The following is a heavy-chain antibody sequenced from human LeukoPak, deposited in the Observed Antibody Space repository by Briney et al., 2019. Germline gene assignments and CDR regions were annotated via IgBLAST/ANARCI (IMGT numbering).Heavy chain of an antibody. CDR3: AKDGYYDSSAYYYVRYFDL. Sequence: GGALRLSFAASGFTFSTYLMHWVRQAPGKGLEYVSAISSIWCSTYYANSVKARFTISRDNSKNTLYLQKISLRAEDTAVYYCAKDGYYDSSAYYYVRYFDLWGSGTLVTVST. D-gene: IGHD3-22*01. CDR1: GFTFSTYL. CDR2: ISSIWCST. J-gene: IGHJ2*01. V-gene: IGHV3-64*01.